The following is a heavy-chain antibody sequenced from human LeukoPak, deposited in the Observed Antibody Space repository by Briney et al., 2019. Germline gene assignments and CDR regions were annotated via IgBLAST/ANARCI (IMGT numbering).Heavy chain of an antibody. J-gene: IGHJ4*02. V-gene: IGHV3-30*14. CDR2: ISYDGSNK. CDR1: GFTFSSYA. CDR3: ARRAGAYSHPYDY. D-gene: IGHD4/OR15-4a*01. Sequence: PGWALTLSCAASGFTFSSYAMHWVRQAPGKGLEWVAGISYDGSNKYYADSVKGRFTISRDNSKNTLYLQMNSLRAEDTAVYYCARRAGAYSHPYDYWGQGTLVTVSS.